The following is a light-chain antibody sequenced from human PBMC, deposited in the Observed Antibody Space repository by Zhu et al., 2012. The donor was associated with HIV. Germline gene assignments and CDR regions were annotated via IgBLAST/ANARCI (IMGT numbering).Light chain of an antibody. J-gene: IGKJ1*01. CDR3: HQYNNWPLWT. V-gene: IGKV3-15*01. CDR1: QSVSSN. Sequence: ETVMTQSPATLSVSPGERATLSCRVSQSVSSNLAWYQKKPGQAPRLLIYGASTRPPGIPARFSGSGSGTEFTLTISSLQSEDFAVYYCHQYNNWPLWTFGQGTKVEI. CDR2: GAS.